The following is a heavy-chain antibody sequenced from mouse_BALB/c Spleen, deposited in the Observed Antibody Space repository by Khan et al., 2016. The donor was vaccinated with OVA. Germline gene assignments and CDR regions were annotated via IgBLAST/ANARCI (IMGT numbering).Heavy chain of an antibody. Sequence: VQLKQSGPGLVKPSQSLSLTCTVTGYSITSGYAWNWIRQFPGNKLEWMGYISYSGVTSYTPSLKSRISITRDNSKNQFFLQLNSVTTEDTATYYCARGNYYGYYFDYGGQGTTLTVSS. D-gene: IGHD1-1*01. V-gene: IGHV3-2*02. CDR3: ARGNYYGYYFDY. CDR1: GYSITSGYA. J-gene: IGHJ2*01. CDR2: ISYSGVT.